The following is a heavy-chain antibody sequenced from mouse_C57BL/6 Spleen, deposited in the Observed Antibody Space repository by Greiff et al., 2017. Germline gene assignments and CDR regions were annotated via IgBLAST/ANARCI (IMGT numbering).Heavy chain of an antibody. CDR3: TTLYDYPSWFAY. Sequence: VQLQQSGAELVRPGASVKLSCTASGFNIKDYYMHWVKQRPEQGLEWIGRSGPEDGDTEYAPKFQGKATMTAATSSNTADLQLSSLTSEDTAVYYCTTLYDYPSWFAYWGQGTLVTVSA. V-gene: IGHV14-1*01. CDR2: SGPEDGDT. CDR1: GFNIKDYY. J-gene: IGHJ3*01. D-gene: IGHD2-4*01.